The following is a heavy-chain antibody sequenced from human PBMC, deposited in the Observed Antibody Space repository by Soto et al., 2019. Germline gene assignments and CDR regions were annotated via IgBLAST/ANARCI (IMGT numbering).Heavy chain of an antibody. Sequence: VQLVESGGGLVQPGRSLRLSCAASGFTFDDYAMHRVRQVPGKGLEWVSGINWNSGSIGYGDSVKGRFAISRDNAKNSLHLQMNSLSAEDTAFYYCVKDESINWYSGHFRHWGQGTLVTVSS. CDR1: GFTFDDYA. D-gene: IGHD6-13*01. J-gene: IGHJ1*01. V-gene: IGHV3-9*01. CDR3: VKDESINWYSGHFRH. CDR2: INWNSGSI.